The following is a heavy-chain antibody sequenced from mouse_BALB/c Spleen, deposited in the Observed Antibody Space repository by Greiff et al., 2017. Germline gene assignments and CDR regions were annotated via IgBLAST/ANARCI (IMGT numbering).Heavy chain of an antibody. J-gene: IGHJ4*01. CDR1: GFTFSSYA. D-gene: IGHD2-1*01. CDR3: ARENGNGRMDY. V-gene: IGHV5-9-4*01. Sequence: EVQLVESGGGLVKPGGSLKLSCAASGFTFSSYAMSWVRQSPEKRLEWVAEISSGGSYTYYPDTVTGRFTISRDNAKNTLYLEMSSLRSEDTAMYYCARENGNGRMDYWGQGTSVTVSS. CDR2: ISSGGSYT.